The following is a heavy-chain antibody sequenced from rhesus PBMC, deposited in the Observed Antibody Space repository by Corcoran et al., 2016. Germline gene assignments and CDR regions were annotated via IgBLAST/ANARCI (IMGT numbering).Heavy chain of an antibody. CDR2: IYWDDDN. J-gene: IGHJ4*01. CDR1: GFSPSTSGMG. D-gene: IGHD4-23*01. V-gene: IGHV2-1*01. Sequence: QVTLKESGPALVKPTQTLPLTCTFSGFSPSTSGMGVGWTCQPPGKTREWLDQIYWDDDNRYSPSLKSRLTISKDTSKSQVVLTMTNMDPVDTATYYCARIGSSNYGTFDYWGQGVLVTVSS. CDR3: ARIGSSNYGTFDY.